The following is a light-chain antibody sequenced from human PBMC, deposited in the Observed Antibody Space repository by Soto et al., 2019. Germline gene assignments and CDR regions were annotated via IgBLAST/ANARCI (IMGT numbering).Light chain of an antibody. J-gene: IGKJ3*01. Sequence: DIQMTQSPSSVSASVGDRVTITCRASQGISSWLAWYQQKPGKAPKLLIYAASSLQSGVPSRFGGIGPGPDFTLPTSSLQPEDFATYYCQKANSFPFPFGPGTKWISN. CDR3: QKANSFPFP. V-gene: IGKV1-12*01. CDR2: AAS. CDR1: QGISSW.